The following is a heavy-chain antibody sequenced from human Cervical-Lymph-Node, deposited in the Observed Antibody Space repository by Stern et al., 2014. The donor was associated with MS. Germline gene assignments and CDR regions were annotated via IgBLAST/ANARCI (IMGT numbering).Heavy chain of an antibody. CDR1: GASISSGSYY. Sequence: VQLVESGPGLVKPSQTLSLTCTVSGASISSGSYYWSWIRQPAGKGLEWIGRFHTSGNTNYNPSLKSRVTISVDTSKNQFSLKLGSVTAADTAVYYCARSGFAAFDYWGQGTLFTVSS. CDR3: ARSGFAAFDY. CDR2: FHTSGNT. J-gene: IGHJ4*02. V-gene: IGHV4-61*02. D-gene: IGHD3-10*01.